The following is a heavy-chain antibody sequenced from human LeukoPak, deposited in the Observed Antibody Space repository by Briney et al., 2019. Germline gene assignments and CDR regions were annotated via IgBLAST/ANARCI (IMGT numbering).Heavy chain of an antibody. J-gene: IGHJ3*02. V-gene: IGHV4-4*09. CDR1: GGSITSYY. Sequence: SETLSLTCTVSGGSITSYYWSWIRQPPGEGLQWIGYIYASGGTNYNPSLKSRVTISVDTSKNQFSLKLSSVTAADTAVYYCARHGKGVTYFYTFDIWGQGTVVAVSS. CDR2: IYASGGT. D-gene: IGHD2/OR15-2a*01. CDR3: ARHGKGVTYFYTFDI.